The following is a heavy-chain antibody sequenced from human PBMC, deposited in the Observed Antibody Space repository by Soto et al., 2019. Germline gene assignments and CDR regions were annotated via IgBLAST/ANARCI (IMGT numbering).Heavy chain of an antibody. Sequence: PSXTLSLTCAISGDSVSSNSAAWNWIRQSPSRGLEWLGRTYYRSKWYNDYAVSVKSRITISPDTSKNQFSLQLNSVTPEDTAVYYCASGLSAVGQDGMDVWGQGTTVTVS. D-gene: IGHD5-18*01. CDR2: TYYRSKWYN. CDR3: ASGLSAVGQDGMDV. V-gene: IGHV6-1*01. J-gene: IGHJ6*02. CDR1: GDSVSSNSAA.